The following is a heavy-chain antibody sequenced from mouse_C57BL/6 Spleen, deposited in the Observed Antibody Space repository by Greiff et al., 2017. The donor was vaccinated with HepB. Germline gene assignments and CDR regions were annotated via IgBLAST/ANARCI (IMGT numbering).Heavy chain of an antibody. CDR3: ARWDDYDRGDYATHC. CDR2: IYPGDGDT. Sequence: QVQLQQSGPELVKPGAPVMIPCRASGYSFRSSWMYWVKQRPGKGLEWIGRIYPGDGDTNYNGKFKGKATLTADKSSSTAYMQLSSLTSEDSAVYFCARWDDYDRGDYATHCWGQGTPVTDS. D-gene: IGHD2-4*01. V-gene: IGHV1-82*01. J-gene: IGHJ4*01. CDR1: GYSFRSSW.